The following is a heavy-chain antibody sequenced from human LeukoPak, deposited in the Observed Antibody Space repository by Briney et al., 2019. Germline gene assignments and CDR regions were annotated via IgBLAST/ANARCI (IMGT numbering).Heavy chain of an antibody. Sequence: ASVKVSCKASGYTFTSHGISWVRQAPGQGLEWMGWINPNSGGTYYQGRVTMTSDTSISTAYMELSSLRSDDTAVYYCARGGYSGTEKPNDYWGQGTLVTVSS. V-gene: IGHV1-2*02. CDR1: GYTFTSHG. D-gene: IGHD1-26*01. CDR2: INPNSGGT. J-gene: IGHJ4*02. CDR3: ARGGYSGTEKPNDY.